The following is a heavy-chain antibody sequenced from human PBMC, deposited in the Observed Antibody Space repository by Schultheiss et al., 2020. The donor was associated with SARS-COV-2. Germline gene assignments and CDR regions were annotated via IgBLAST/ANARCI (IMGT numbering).Heavy chain of an antibody. V-gene: IGHV4-34*01. J-gene: IGHJ4*02. D-gene: IGHD6-19*01. CDR2: IYYSGST. CDR3: ARRSIAVAGLDY. CDR1: GGSFSGYY. Sequence: SQTLSLTCAVYGGSFSGYYWTWIRQPPGKGLEWIGSIYYSGSTYYNPSLKSRVTISVDTSKNQFSLKLSSVTAADTAVYYCARRSIAVAGLDYWGQGTLVTVSS.